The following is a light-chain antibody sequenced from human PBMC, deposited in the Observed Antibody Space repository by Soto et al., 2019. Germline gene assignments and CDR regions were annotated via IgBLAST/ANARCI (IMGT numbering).Light chain of an antibody. CDR1: QNIGRY. V-gene: IGKV1-5*03. CDR2: AAS. Sequence: DIQMTQTPSTLYASIGDRVTITCRASQNIGRYLAWYQQKPGEAPKFLIYAASSLENGVPSRFSGGRSETEFTLTIAGLRPDDFATYYFLQYNGFTRTFGQGTTV. J-gene: IGKJ1*01. CDR3: LQYNGFTRT.